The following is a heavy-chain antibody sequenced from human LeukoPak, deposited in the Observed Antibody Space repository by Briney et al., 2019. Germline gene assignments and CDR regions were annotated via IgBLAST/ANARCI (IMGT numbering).Heavy chain of an antibody. CDR1: GYTFSNYG. CDR2: ISGYTGYT. D-gene: IGHD3-9*01. CDR3: ARDGGYFDWPRPRPGKYYFDY. J-gene: IGHJ4*02. V-gene: IGHV1-18*01. Sequence: ASVKVSCKASGYTFSNYGVTWVRQAPGQGLEWMGWISGYTGYTNYAQNFQGRVTMTTDTSTNTAYMELRSLTSDDTAVYFCARDGGYFDWPRPRPGKYYFDYWGQGTLVTVTS.